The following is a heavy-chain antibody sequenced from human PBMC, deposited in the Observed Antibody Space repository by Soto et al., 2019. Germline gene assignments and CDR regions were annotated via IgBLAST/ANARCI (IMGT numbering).Heavy chain of an antibody. CDR2: IYYSGST. CDR3: ARDYGSGSYYPYYYGMDV. V-gene: IGHV4-30-4*01. Sequence: QVQLQESGPGLVKPSQTLSLTCTVSGGSISSGDYYWSWIRQPPGKGLEWIGYIYYSGSTYYNPSLKSRVTISVDTSKNQFSLKLSSVTAADTAVYYCARDYGSGSYYPYYYGMDVWGQGTTVTVSS. D-gene: IGHD3-10*01. J-gene: IGHJ6*02. CDR1: GGSISSGDYY.